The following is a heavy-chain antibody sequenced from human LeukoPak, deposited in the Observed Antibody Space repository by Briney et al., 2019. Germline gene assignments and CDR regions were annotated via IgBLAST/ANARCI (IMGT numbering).Heavy chain of an antibody. CDR3: TREDPYGSGSHDY. D-gene: IGHD3-10*01. CDR2: INPNSGGT. CDR1: GYTFTSYA. J-gene: IGHJ4*02. V-gene: IGHV1-2*06. Sequence: ASVKVSCKASGYTFTSYAMNWVRQAPGQGLEWMGRINPNSGGTNYAQKFQGRVTMTRDTSISTAYMELSSLRSDDTAMYYCTREDPYGSGSHDYWGQGTLVTVSS.